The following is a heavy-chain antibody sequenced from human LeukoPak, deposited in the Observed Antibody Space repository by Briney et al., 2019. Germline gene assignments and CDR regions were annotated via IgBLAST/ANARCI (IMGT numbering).Heavy chain of an antibody. V-gene: IGHV4-34*01. CDR1: GGSFSNYY. J-gene: IGHJ3*02. Sequence: PSENLSCTCTVSGGSFSNYYWNWIRQSPGKGLEWIGEVNPRGSTNYNPSLGSRVTMSTDTSKKQFSLRLTSVTAADTAVYYCEALEDDAFDIWGQGTMVTVSS. D-gene: IGHD5-24*01. CDR2: VNPRGST. CDR3: EALEDDAFDI.